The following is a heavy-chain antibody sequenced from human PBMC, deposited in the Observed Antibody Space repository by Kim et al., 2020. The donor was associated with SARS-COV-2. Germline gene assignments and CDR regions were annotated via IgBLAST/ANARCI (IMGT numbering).Heavy chain of an antibody. CDR2: INTNTGNP. J-gene: IGHJ3*02. CDR1: GYTFTSYA. D-gene: IGHD1-26*01. Sequence: ASVKVSCKASGYTFTSYAMNWVRQAPGQGLEWMGWINTNTGNPTYAQGFTGRFVFTLDTSVSTAYLQLSSLKAEDTAVYYCARGALWMGANDAFDIWGQGTIVTGSS. V-gene: IGHV7-4-1*02. CDR3: ARGALWMGANDAFDI.